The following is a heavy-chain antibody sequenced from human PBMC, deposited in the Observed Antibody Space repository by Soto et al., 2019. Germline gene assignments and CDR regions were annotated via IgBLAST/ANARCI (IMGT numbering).Heavy chain of an antibody. CDR1: GYTFTNYA. D-gene: IGHD2-2*02. CDR3: ASSFTVPAAIDY. CDR2: INAGNGNT. J-gene: IGHJ4*02. Sequence: ASVKVSCKASGYTFTNYAMHWVRQAPGQRLEWIGWINAGNGNTKYSQKFQGRVTITRDTSASTAYMELISLRSEDTAVYYCASSFTVPAAIDYRGQGTLVTVSS. V-gene: IGHV1-3*01.